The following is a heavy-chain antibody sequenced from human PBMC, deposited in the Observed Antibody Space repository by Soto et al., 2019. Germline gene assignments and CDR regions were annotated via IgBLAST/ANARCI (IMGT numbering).Heavy chain of an antibody. J-gene: IGHJ4*02. CDR2: INEDGSHI. CDR1: GFTFRSYW. D-gene: IGHD3-10*01. Sequence: ELQLVESGGGLVQPGGSLRLYCAASGFTFRSYWMHLVRQAPGMGLGWVSRINEDGSHINYADSVKGRFTISRNNAKNTLYLEMDSLRAEKTAVYYCTRDRGGSGSYWGQGTLVTVSS. CDR3: TRDRGGSGSY. V-gene: IGHV3-74*01.